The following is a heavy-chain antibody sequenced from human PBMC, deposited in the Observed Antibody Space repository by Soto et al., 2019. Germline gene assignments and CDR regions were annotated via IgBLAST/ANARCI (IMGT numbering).Heavy chain of an antibody. D-gene: IGHD5-18*01. CDR3: AKGGHSNDY. V-gene: IGHV3-23*01. J-gene: IGHJ4*02. CDR2: ISSSGGTT. Sequence: EVQLLESGGGLVQPGGSLRLSCAASGFTFSSYALTWVRQAPGKGLEWVSAISSSGGTTYYADSVKGRFTISRDNSKNTLFLQMNSLRAEDTAVYYCAKGGHSNDYWGQGTLVTVSS. CDR1: GFTFSSYA.